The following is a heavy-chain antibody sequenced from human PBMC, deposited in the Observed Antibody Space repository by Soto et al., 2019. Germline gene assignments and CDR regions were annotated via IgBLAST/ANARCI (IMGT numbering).Heavy chain of an antibody. CDR2: INPDNSNT. J-gene: IGHJ5*02. CDR3: AVVFYYYGSGSDS. CDR1: GYNFTDYA. D-gene: IGHD3-10*01. V-gene: IGHV1-3*01. Sequence: QVQLVQSGAEVKKPGASVKVPCKASGYNFTDYALHWVRQAPGQGLEWMGWINPDNSNTKYSQKFQGRVTIISDTSANTAYMELRSLTSEDTAVYYCAVVFYYYGSGSDSWGQGTLVIASS.